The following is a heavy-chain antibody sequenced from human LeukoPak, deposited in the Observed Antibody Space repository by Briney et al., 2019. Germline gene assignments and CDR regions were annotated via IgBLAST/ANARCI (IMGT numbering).Heavy chain of an antibody. CDR1: GFTFSSYG. CDR2: IWYDGSNK. CDR3: ARDTREEGQSSGYIDY. D-gene: IGHD3-22*01. J-gene: IGHJ4*02. Sequence: PGRSLGLSCAASGFTFSSYGMDWVRQAPGKGLEWVALIWYDGSNKYYGDSVKGRFTISRDNSKNTLYLQMNSLRAEDTAVYFCARDTREEGQSSGYIDYWGQGTLVTVSS. V-gene: IGHV3-33*01.